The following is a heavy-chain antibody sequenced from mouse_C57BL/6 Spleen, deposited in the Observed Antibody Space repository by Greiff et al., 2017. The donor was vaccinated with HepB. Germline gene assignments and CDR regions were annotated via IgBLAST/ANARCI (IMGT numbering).Heavy chain of an antibody. Sequence: EVKVVESGGGLVQPGGSLKLSCAASGFTFSDYGMAWVRQAPRKGPEWVAFISNLAYSIYYADTVTGRFTISRENAKNTLYLEMSSRRSEDTAMYYCARQGYYGSSPFAYWGQGTLVTVSA. CDR3: ARQGYYGSSPFAY. V-gene: IGHV5-15*01. CDR2: ISNLAYSI. CDR1: GFTFSDYG. D-gene: IGHD1-1*01. J-gene: IGHJ3*01.